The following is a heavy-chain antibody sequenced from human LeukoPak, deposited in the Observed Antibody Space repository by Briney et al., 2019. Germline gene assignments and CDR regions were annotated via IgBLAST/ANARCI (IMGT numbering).Heavy chain of an antibody. D-gene: IGHD6-19*01. Sequence: PGGCLPVTCVASGFTFSTYLMSWVRQAPGKGLEWVANIKEDGSEKYYADSVKGRFTISRDNAKNSLSLQMNSLRGEDTAVYYCARDRIAVSGGNVWGQGTTFNVSS. CDR1: GFTFSTYL. J-gene: IGHJ6*02. CDR2: IKEDGSEK. V-gene: IGHV3-7*04. CDR3: ARDRIAVSGGNV.